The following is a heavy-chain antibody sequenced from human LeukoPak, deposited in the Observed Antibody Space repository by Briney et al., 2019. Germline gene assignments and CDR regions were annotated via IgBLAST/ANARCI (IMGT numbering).Heavy chain of an antibody. CDR3: AKDKGAGFWSGSDY. D-gene: IGHD3-3*01. CDR2: ISYDGSNK. V-gene: IGHV3-30*18. Sequence: GRSLRLSCAASGFTFSSYGMHWVRQAPGKGLEWVAVISYDGSNKYYADSVKGRFTISRDNSKNTLYLQMNSLRAEDTAVYYCAKDKGAGFWSGSDYWGQGTLVTVSS. CDR1: GFTFSSYG. J-gene: IGHJ4*02.